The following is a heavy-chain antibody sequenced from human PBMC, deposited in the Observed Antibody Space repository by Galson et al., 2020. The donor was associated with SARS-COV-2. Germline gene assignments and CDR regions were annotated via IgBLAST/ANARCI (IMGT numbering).Heavy chain of an antibody. Sequence: GGSLRLSCAASGFTFSSYEMNWVRQAPGKGLEWVSYISSSGSTIYYADSVKGRFTISRDNAKNSLYLQMNSLRAEDTAVYYCAREQRGWLDVWGQGTTVTVSS. CDR2: ISSSGSTI. V-gene: IGHV3-48*03. CDR1: GFTFSSYE. CDR3: AREQRGWLDV. J-gene: IGHJ6*02. D-gene: IGHD2-15*01.